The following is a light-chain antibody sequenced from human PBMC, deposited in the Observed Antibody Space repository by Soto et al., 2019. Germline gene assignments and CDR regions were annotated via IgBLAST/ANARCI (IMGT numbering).Light chain of an antibody. J-gene: IGLJ1*01. CDR2: DVS. Sequence: QSALTQPASVSGSPGQSITISCTGTSSDVGGYNYVSWYQQHPGKAPKLMIYDVSNRPSGVSYRFSGCKSGNTASLTISGRQAEDEADYYCSSYTSSSLHVFGTGTKVTVL. CDR3: SSYTSSSLHV. V-gene: IGLV2-14*03. CDR1: SSDVGGYNY.